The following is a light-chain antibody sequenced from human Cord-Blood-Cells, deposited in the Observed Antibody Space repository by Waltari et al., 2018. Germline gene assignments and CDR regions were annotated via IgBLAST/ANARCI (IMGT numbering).Light chain of an antibody. Sequence: DIQMTQSPSSLSASVGDRVTITCQASQDISNYLNWYQQKPGKAPKLLIYDASNLETGVPSRFSGSGSGTDFTFTISSLQPEGIATYYCQQYDNLPRVTFGPGTKVDIK. CDR3: QQYDNLPRVT. J-gene: IGKJ3*01. CDR2: DAS. V-gene: IGKV1-33*01. CDR1: QDISNY.